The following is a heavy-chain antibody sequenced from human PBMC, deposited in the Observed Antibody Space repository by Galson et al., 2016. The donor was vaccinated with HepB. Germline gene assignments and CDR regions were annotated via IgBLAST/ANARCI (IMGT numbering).Heavy chain of an antibody. CDR2: VNQDGGEK. Sequence: SLRLSCAASGFTFSYYWMSWVRQAPGKGLEWVANVNQDGGEKYYVDSVKGRFTISRDNAKNSLYLQMNSLRVEDTAVYYCARDGLGTVAAASALGNWGQGILVTVSS. CDR3: ARDGLGTVAAASALGN. J-gene: IGHJ4*02. V-gene: IGHV3-7*01. D-gene: IGHD6-25*01. CDR1: GFTFSYYW.